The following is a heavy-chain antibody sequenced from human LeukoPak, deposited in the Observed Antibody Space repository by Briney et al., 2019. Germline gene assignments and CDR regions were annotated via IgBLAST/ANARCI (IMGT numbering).Heavy chain of an antibody. CDR3: ARAGGRSWFDP. V-gene: IGHV1-2*02. CDR2: INPNSGGT. J-gene: IGHJ5*02. CDR1: GYTFTSYD. Sequence: ASVKVSCKASGYTFTSYDINWVRQAPGQGLEWMGSINPNSGGTNYAQKFQGRVTMTTDTSMSTAYMELSRLTSDDTAVYYCARAGGRSWFDPWGQGTLVTVSS.